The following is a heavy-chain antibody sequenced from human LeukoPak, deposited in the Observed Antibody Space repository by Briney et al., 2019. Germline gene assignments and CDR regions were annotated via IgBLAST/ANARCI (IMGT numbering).Heavy chain of an antibody. CDR1: GFTFRTSA. J-gene: IGHJ4*02. V-gene: IGHV3-23*01. D-gene: IGHD3-16*02. CDR2: ISGSGDTT. Sequence: GGSLRLSCAAPGFTFRTSAMSWVRQAPTKGLEWVSSISGSGDTTYVDSVKGRFTISRDNSKNTLYLHMDSLRAEDTAIYYCAKEQVFGVWGSYRTFDYWGQGTLVTVSS. CDR3: AKEQVFGVWGSYRTFDY.